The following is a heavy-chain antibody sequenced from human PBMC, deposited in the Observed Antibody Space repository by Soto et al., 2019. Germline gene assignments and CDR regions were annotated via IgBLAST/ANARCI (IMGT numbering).Heavy chain of an antibody. CDR1: GDPISNFY. Sequence: SETLSLTCTVSGDPISNFYWSWIRQSPGKRLEWIGYLYYTGSTNYNPSLKSRVTISVDTSTNQFTLKLSSVTAADTAVYYCATGGAYDFRRQHAPPTDVWGQGTMVTVYS. D-gene: IGHD3-3*01. J-gene: IGHJ6*02. CDR2: LYYTGST. V-gene: IGHV4-59*01. CDR3: ATGGAYDFRRQHAPPTDV.